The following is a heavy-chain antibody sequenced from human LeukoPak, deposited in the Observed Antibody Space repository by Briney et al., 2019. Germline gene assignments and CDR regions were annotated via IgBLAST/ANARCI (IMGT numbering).Heavy chain of an antibody. CDR1: GXSFTSYC. V-gene: IGHV5-51*01. Sequence: GESLKISFKGSGXSFTSYCIGWVRQMPGKGLEWMGIIYPGDSDTRYSPSFQGQVTISADKSISTAYLQWSSLKASDTAMYYCARLVSRGGSTDAFDIWGQGTMVTVSS. J-gene: IGHJ3*02. CDR2: IYPGDSDT. CDR3: ARLVSRGGSTDAFDI. D-gene: IGHD5/OR15-5a*01.